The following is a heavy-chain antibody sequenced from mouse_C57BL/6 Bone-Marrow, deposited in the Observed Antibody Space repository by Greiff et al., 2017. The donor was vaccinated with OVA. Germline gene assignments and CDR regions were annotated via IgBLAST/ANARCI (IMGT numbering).Heavy chain of an antibody. J-gene: IGHJ2*01. CDR1: GFTFSDAW. CDR3: TTIYYDYDFYFDY. D-gene: IGHD2-4*01. V-gene: IGHV6-6*01. CDR2: IRNKANNHAT. Sequence: EVMLVESGGGLVQPGGSMKLSCAASGFTFSDAWMDWVRQSPEKGLEWVAEIRNKANNHATYYAESVKGRFTISRDDSKSSVYLQMNSLRAEDTGIYYCTTIYYDYDFYFDYWGQGTTLTVSS.